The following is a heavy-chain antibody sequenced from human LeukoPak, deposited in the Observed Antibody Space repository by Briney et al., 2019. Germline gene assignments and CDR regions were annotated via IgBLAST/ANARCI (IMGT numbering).Heavy chain of an antibody. Sequence: SVKVSCKSSGGTLIGFGISWVRQAPGQGPEWMGGIILRFGTVNYAQKFQGRVTITADESTNTAYMEMSSLESEDTAIYYCARGKPASGSFYKDQYHYMDVWGKGTAVTISS. CDR1: GGTLIGFG. CDR2: IILRFGTV. CDR3: ARGKPASGSFYKDQYHYMDV. D-gene: IGHD1-26*01. V-gene: IGHV1-69*01. J-gene: IGHJ6*03.